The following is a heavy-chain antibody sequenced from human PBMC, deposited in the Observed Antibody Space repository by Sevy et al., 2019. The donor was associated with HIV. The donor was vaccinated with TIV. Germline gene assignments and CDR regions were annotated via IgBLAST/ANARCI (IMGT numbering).Heavy chain of an antibody. CDR3: AGDVGIIWFGELFHGWFDP. CDR1: GGSISSGGYY. Sequence: SLTCTVSGGSISSGGYYWSWIRQHPGKGLEWIGYIYYSGSTYYNPSLKSRVTISVDTSKNQFSLKLSSVTAADTGVYYCAGDVGIIWFGELFHGWFDPWGQGTLVTVSS. J-gene: IGHJ5*02. V-gene: IGHV4-31*03. D-gene: IGHD3-10*01. CDR2: IYYSGST.